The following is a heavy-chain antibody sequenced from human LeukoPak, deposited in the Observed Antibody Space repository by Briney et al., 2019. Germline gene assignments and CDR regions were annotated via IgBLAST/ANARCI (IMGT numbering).Heavy chain of an antibody. CDR2: IYHSGST. CDR3: ARDNRWDCSSTSCYAPDY. V-gene: IGHV4-30-2*01. Sequence: SQTLSLTCTVSGGSISSGGYYWSWIRQPPGKGLEWIGYIYHSGSTYYNPSLKSRVTISVDTSKNQFSLKLSSVTAADTAVYYCARDNRWDCSSTSCYAPDYWGQGTLVTVSS. CDR1: GGSISSGGYY. J-gene: IGHJ4*02. D-gene: IGHD2-2*01.